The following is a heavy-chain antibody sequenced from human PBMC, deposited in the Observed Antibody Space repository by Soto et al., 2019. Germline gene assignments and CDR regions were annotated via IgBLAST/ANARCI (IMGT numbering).Heavy chain of an antibody. CDR3: AREYTGIGPMDG. D-gene: IGHD2-2*02. Sequence: QVQLVQSGAEVKKPGSSVKVSCKASGGTFSSYTISWVRQAPGQGLEWMGRIIPILGIANYAQKLQGRVTITADKSTSTAYMELSSLRSEDPAVYYCAREYTGIGPMDGWGQGTTVTVSS. V-gene: IGHV1-69*08. J-gene: IGHJ6*02. CDR2: IIPILGIA. CDR1: GGTFSSYT.